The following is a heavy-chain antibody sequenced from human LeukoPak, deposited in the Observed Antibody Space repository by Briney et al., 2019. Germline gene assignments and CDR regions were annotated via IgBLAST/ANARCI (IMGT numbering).Heavy chain of an antibody. Sequence: SETLSLTCTVSGGSISSYYWSWIRQPPGKGLEWIGYIYYSGSTNYNPSLKSRVTISVDTSKNQFSLKLSSVTAADTAVYYCARVSSGRYVGRYYFDYWGQGTLVTVS. J-gene: IGHJ4*02. D-gene: IGHD6-19*01. V-gene: IGHV4-59*01. CDR3: ARVSSGRYVGRYYFDY. CDR1: GGSISSYY. CDR2: IYYSGST.